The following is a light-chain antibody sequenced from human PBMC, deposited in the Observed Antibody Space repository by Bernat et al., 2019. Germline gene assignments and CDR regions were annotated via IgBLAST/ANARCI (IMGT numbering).Light chain of an antibody. V-gene: IGLV2-14*03. CDR3: SSYTSSSTLV. CDR1: SSDVGGYNY. Sequence: QSALTQPASVSGSPGQSITISCTGTSSDVGGYNYVSWYQQHPGRAPKLMIYDVRDRPSGISNRFSGSKSCNTASLTISGLLAEDEADYYCSSYTSSSTLVFGGGTRLTVL. J-gene: IGLJ3*02. CDR2: DVR.